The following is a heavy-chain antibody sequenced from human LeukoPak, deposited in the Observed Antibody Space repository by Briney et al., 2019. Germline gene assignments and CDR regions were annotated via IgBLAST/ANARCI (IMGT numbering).Heavy chain of an antibody. CDR1: GFTFKNDR. CDR3: ARDADWASDY. CDR2: MKQDGSEQ. V-gene: IGHV3-7*01. D-gene: IGHD3/OR15-3a*01. J-gene: IGHJ4*02. Sequence: GGSLRLSCVGSGFTFKNDRMVWVRQAPGKGLEWVANMKQDGSEQYYGDSVRGRFTISRDNAKNSLYLQMNSLRAADTAVYYCARDADWASDYWRQGTLVTVSS.